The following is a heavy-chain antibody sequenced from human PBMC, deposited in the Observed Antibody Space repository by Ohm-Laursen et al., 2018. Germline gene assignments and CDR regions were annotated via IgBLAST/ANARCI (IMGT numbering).Heavy chain of an antibody. Sequence: SLRLSCSASGFTFSNAWMSWVRQAPGKGLEWVSSISSSGSTIYYADSVKGRFTISRDNAKNSLYLQMNSLRAEETAVYYCARVRLFGSSWYLDLWGRGTLVTVSS. CDR2: ISSSGSTI. J-gene: IGHJ2*01. V-gene: IGHV3-11*04. CDR3: ARVRLFGSSWYLDL. D-gene: IGHD3-10*02. CDR1: GFTFSNAW.